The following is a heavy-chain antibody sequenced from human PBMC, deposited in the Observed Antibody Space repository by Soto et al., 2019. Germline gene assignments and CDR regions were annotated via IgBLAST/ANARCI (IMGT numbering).Heavy chain of an antibody. D-gene: IGHD1-26*01. Sequence: QVQLQESGPGLVKPSETLSLTCTVSGGSISSYYWSWIRQPPGKGLEWIGYIYYSGSTNYTPSLRSRFTLSVTPSKTNFSLNLSSVTAADTAGNYLPSRLGSYYAFDIWAKGTMVTVSS. CDR2: IYYSGST. CDR1: GGSISSYY. CDR3: PSRLGSYYAFDI. V-gene: IGHV4-59*08. J-gene: IGHJ3*02.